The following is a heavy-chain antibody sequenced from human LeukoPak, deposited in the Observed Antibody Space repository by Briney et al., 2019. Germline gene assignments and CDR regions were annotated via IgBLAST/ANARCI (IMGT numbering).Heavy chain of an antibody. V-gene: IGHV3-21*01. CDR2: ISSSSSYI. CDR1: GFTFSSYS. D-gene: IGHD6-13*01. Sequence: PGGSLRLSCAASGFTFSSYSMNWVRQAPGKGLEWVSSISSSSSYIYYADSVKGRFTISRDNAKNSLHLQMNSLRAEDTAVYYCAREAAGLPIPGTLDYWGQGTLVTVSS. CDR3: AREAAGLPIPGTLDY. J-gene: IGHJ4*02.